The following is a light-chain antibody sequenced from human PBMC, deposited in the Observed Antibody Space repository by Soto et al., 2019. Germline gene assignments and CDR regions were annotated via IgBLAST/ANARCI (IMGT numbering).Light chain of an antibody. J-gene: IGKJ4*01. CDR3: QQRSTPLT. CDR2: DAS. CDR1: QSVSSY. V-gene: IGKV3-11*01. Sequence: EIVLTQSPATLSLSPGERATLSCRASQSVSSYLAWYQQKPGQAPRLLIYDASNRATGIPARLSGSGSGTNFTLTISSLEPEDFAVYYCQQRSTPLTFGGGTKVEIK.